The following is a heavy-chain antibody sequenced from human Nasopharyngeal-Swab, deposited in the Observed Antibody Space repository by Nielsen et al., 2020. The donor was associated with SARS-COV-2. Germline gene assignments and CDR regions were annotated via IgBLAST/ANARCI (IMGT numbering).Heavy chain of an antibody. J-gene: IGHJ4*02. CDR1: GGSFNDYY. D-gene: IGHD5-18*01. V-gene: IGHV4-34*01. CDR3: ARVGDTAVLPASY. CDR2: INRSGST. Sequence: GSLRLSCAVYGGSFNDYYWSWIRQPPGKGLEWIGEINRSGSTHYNPSLKSRVTISVDTSTHQFSLKLTSVTAADTAVYYCARVGDTAVLPASYWGQGTLVTVSS.